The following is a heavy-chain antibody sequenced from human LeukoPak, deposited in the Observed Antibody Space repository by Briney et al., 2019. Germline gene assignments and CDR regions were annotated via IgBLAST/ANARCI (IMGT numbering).Heavy chain of an antibody. D-gene: IGHD6-19*01. CDR2: ISSSSSYI. V-gene: IGHV3-21*01. CDR1: GFTFSSYS. Sequence: GGSLRLSCAASGFTFSSYSMNWVRQAPGKGLEWVSSISSSSSYIYYADSVKGRFTISRDNAKNSLYLQMNSLRAEDTAVYYCASVVGAVAGGDYWGQGTLVTVSS. CDR3: ASVVGAVAGGDY. J-gene: IGHJ4*02.